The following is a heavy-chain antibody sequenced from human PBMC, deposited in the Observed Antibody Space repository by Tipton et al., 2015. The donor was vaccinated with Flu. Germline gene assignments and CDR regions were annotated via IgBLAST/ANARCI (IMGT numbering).Heavy chain of an antibody. Sequence: SLRLSCVASGFAFSGDWMSWVRQAPGKGPEWVANINPDGGQKYYVDSVRGRFTISRDNTKNSLSLQMDSLRVEDTAMYYCARAGWGGYNSRAAWGQGNLVTVSS. CDR3: ARAGWGGYNSRAA. D-gene: IGHD5-24*01. J-gene: IGHJ5*02. CDR1: GFAFSGDW. CDR2: INPDGGQK. V-gene: IGHV3-7*03.